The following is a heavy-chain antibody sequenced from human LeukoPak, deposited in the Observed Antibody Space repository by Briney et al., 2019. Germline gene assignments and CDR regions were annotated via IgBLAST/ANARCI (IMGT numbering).Heavy chain of an antibody. Sequence: GASVKVSCKASGYTFTGYYMHWVRQAPGQGLEWMGRINPNSGGTNYAQEFQGRVTMTRDTSISTAYMELSRLRSDDTAVYYCARDLFGSGSYYNGWGQGTLVTVSS. CDR1: GYTFTGYY. V-gene: IGHV1-2*06. CDR3: ARDLFGSGSYYNG. D-gene: IGHD3-10*01. CDR2: INPNSGGT. J-gene: IGHJ4*02.